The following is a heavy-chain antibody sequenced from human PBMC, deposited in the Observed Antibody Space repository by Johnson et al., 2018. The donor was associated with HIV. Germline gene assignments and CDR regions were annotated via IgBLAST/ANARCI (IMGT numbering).Heavy chain of an antibody. CDR2: IWYDGSNK. V-gene: IGHV3-33*03. J-gene: IGHJ3*02. Sequence: QVQLVESGGGVVQPGRSLRLSCAASGFTFSSYGMHWVRQAPGTGLEWVAVIWYDGSNKYYVDSVKGRFTISRDNAKNSLYLQMNSLRAEDTAVYYCAGWELLLDAFDIWGQGTMVTVSS. CDR1: GFTFSSYG. CDR3: AGWELLLDAFDI. D-gene: IGHD1-26*01.